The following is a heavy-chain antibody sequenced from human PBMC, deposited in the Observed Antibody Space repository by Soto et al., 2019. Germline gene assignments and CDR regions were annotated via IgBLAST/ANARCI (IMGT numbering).Heavy chain of an antibody. CDR1: GCSISSSSYY. Sequence: SETLSLTCTVSGCSISSSSYYWGWIRQPPGKGLEWIGSIYYSGSTYYNPSLKSRVTISVDTSKNQFSLKLSSVTAADTAVYYCARDQAGYYYYYMDVWGKGTTVTVSS. J-gene: IGHJ6*03. CDR2: IYYSGST. CDR3: ARDQAGYYYYYMDV. V-gene: IGHV4-39*07.